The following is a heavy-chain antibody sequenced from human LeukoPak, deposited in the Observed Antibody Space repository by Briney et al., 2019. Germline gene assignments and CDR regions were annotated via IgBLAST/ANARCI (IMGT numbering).Heavy chain of an antibody. J-gene: IGHJ6*02. Sequence: PGGSLRLSCAASGFTFSSHAMHWVRQAPGKGLEWVAVISYDVSNKYYADAVKGRCTISRYNSENTLYLQMNSLRAADTAVYYCAREWGIVVVPAATKNYGMDVWGQGTTVTVSS. CDR2: ISYDVSNK. V-gene: IGHV3-30-3*01. CDR3: AREWGIVVVPAATKNYGMDV. CDR1: GFTFSSHA. D-gene: IGHD2-2*01.